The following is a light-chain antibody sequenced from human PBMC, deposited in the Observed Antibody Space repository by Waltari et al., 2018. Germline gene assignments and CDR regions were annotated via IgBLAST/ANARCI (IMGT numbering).Light chain of an antibody. CDR2: ENN. Sequence: QSVLTQPPSVSAAPGQKVTISCSGSSSNIGNTYVSWYQQLPGTAPKLLMYENNKRPSGIPDRFSGSKSGTSATLGITGLQTGDEAVYYCETWDSSLTAGVFGGGTKLTVL. CDR3: ETWDSSLTAGV. V-gene: IGLV1-51*02. J-gene: IGLJ3*02. CDR1: SSNIGNTY.